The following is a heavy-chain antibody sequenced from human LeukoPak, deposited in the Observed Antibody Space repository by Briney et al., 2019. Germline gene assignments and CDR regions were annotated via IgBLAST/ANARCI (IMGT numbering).Heavy chain of an antibody. Sequence: ASVKVSCKASGYTFTSYYMHWVRQAPGQGLEWMGIINPSGGSTSYAQKFQGRVTMTRDTSTSTVYMELSSLRSEDTAVYYCAGEGGGTYYFDCWGQGTPVTVSS. CDR3: AGEGGGTYYFDC. J-gene: IGHJ4*02. CDR1: GYTFTSYY. CDR2: INPSGGST. D-gene: IGHD1/OR15-1a*01. V-gene: IGHV1-46*01.